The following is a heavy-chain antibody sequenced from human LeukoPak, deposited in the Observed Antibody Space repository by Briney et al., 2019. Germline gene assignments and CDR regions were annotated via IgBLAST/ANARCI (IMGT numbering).Heavy chain of an antibody. J-gene: IGHJ6*02. CDR1: GFTVSSNY. CDR3: ARDITIFGVVKSGMDV. Sequence: GGSLRLCCAASGFTVSSNYMSWVRQAPGKGLEWVSVIYSGGSTYYADSVRGRFTISRDNSKNTLYLQMNSLRAEDTAVYYCARDITIFGVVKSGMDVWGQGTTVTVSS. D-gene: IGHD3-3*01. CDR2: IYSGGST. V-gene: IGHV3-66*01.